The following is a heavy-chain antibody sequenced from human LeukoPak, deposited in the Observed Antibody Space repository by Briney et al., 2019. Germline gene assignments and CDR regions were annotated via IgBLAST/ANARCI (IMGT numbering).Heavy chain of an antibody. J-gene: IGHJ4*02. Sequence: ASVTVSCKASGYTFTSYDIIWVRQATGQGLEWMGWMNPNSGNIGYAQKFQGRVTMTRNTSISTAYMELSSLTSEDTAVYYCARGPSSGWYWGQGTLVTVSS. D-gene: IGHD6-19*01. CDR2: MNPNSGNI. CDR3: ARGPSSGWY. CDR1: GYTFTSYD. V-gene: IGHV1-8*01.